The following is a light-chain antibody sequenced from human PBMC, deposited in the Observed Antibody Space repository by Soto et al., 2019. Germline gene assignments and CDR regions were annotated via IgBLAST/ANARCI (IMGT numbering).Light chain of an antibody. CDR3: QPYNTWLPIT. CDR1: QSVSNN. J-gene: IGKJ5*01. Sequence: EIVMTQSPATLSVSPGERATLSCRASQSVSNNYLAWYQQKPGQAPRLLIYGASTRATGIPASFSGSGSGTEFTLTISSLRSEDFAVYYCQPYNTWLPITFGQGRRLEI. V-gene: IGKV3-15*01. CDR2: GAS.